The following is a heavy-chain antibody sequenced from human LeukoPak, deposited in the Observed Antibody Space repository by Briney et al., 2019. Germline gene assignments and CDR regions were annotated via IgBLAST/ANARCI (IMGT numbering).Heavy chain of an antibody. V-gene: IGHV3-7*05. CDR1: GFTFSSYW. CDR3: ARDHVVPTILFDH. Sequence: GGSLRLSCAASGFTFSSYWMGWVRQAPGEGLEWVANIKQDGSDKYYVDSVKGRFTISRDNARNSLFLQMNSLRADDTAVYYCARDHVVPTILFDHWGQGTLVTVSS. D-gene: IGHD5-12*01. J-gene: IGHJ4*02. CDR2: IKQDGSDK.